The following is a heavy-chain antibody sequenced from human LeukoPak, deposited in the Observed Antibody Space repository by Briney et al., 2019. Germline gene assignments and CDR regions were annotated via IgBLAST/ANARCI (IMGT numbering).Heavy chain of an antibody. CDR2: IYYSGSA. D-gene: IGHD4-23*01. J-gene: IGHJ4*02. CDR3: ARVGVDYSGNILKYFFDY. Sequence: SETLSLTCTVSGYSISSGYYWGWIRQPPGKGLEWIGNIYYSGSANYNPSLKSRVTISVDTSKNQFSLKLSPVTAADTAVYYCARVGVDYSGNILKYFFDYWGQGTLVTVSS. CDR1: GYSISSGYY. V-gene: IGHV4-38-2*02.